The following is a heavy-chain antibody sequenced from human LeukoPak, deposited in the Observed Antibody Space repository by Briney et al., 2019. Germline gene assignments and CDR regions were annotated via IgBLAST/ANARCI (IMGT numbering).Heavy chain of an antibody. D-gene: IGHD3-16*01. CDR1: GDSISSGRYY. CDR3: ARETSQRGAHYMDV. Sequence: ASQTLSLTCTVSGDSISSGRYYWSWIRQPAGKGLEWIGYIYYSGSTNYKSSLKSRVTISVDTSKNQFSLKLSSVTAADTAVYYCARETSQRGAHYMDVWGKGTTVTISS. V-gene: IGHV4-61*10. CDR2: IYYSGST. J-gene: IGHJ6*03.